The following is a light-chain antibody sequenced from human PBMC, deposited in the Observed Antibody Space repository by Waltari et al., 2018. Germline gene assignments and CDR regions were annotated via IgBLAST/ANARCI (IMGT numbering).Light chain of an antibody. J-gene: IGLJ3*02. CDR3: QAWDTRTYWV. Sequence: SYELTQPPSVSVSPGQSASITCSGDKLGEKYASWYQQKPGQSPVLTIYQDNKRPSGIPDRFSGSNSGSTATLTISGTQAMDEADYYCQAWDTRTYWVFGGGTKLTVL. CDR1: KLGEKY. V-gene: IGLV3-1*01. CDR2: QDN.